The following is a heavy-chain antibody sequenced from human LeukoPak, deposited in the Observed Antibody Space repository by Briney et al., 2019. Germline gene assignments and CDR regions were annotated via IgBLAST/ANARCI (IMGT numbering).Heavy chain of an antibody. CDR2: INWNGGST. V-gene: IGHV3-20*04. J-gene: IGHJ4*02. Sequence: GGSLRLSCAASGFTFNDYGMSWVRQAPGKGLEWVSGINWNGGSTGYADSVKGRFTISRDNAKNSLYLQMNSLRAEDTAVYYCARVLAAHTPFDYWGQGTLVTVSS. CDR3: ARVLAAHTPFDY. CDR1: GFTFNDYG. D-gene: IGHD6-13*01.